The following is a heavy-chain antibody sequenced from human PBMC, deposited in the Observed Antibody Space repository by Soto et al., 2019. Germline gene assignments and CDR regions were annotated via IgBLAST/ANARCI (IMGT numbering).Heavy chain of an antibody. CDR3: ARGPTDYYDNSANYFLDY. V-gene: IGHV1-18*01. CDR2: ISTYNGNT. J-gene: IGHJ4*02. Sequence: QVQLVQSGAEVKKPGASVKVSCKASGYTFITYGVSWVRQAPGQGLDWLGWISTYNGNTRYAERLQGRVTMTPETTTNTAYMELRNLRSDDPAVYYCARGPTDYYDNSANYFLDYWGQGTLVTVSS. CDR1: GYTFITYG. D-gene: IGHD3-22*01.